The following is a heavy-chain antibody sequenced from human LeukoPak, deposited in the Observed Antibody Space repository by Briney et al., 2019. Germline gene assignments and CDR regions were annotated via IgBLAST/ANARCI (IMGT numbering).Heavy chain of an antibody. D-gene: IGHD3-22*01. CDR1: GFTFSNAW. V-gene: IGHV3-15*01. J-gene: IGHJ4*02. CDR2: IKSKTDGGTT. Sequence: GGSLRLSCAASGFTFSNAWMSWVRQAPGKGLGWVGRIKSKTDGGTTDYAAPVKGRFTISRDDSKNTLYLQMNSLKTEDTAVYYCTTTYYYDSSGYPLHWGQGTLVTVSS. CDR3: TTTYYYDSSGYPLH.